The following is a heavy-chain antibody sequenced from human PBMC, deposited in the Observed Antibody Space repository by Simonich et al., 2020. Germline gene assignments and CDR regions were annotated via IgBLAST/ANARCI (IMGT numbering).Heavy chain of an antibody. J-gene: IGHJ3*02. CDR2: INHRGST. CDR1: GGSFSGYY. Sequence: QVQLQQWGAGLLKPSETLSLTCAVYGGSFSGYYWSWIRQPPGKGLEWIGEINHRGSTNYNPTLKSRVTISVDTSKNQFSLKLSSVTAADTAVYYCASPGGTAARDAFDIWGQGTMVTVSS. D-gene: IGHD6-6*01. V-gene: IGHV4-34*01. CDR3: ASPGGTAARDAFDI.